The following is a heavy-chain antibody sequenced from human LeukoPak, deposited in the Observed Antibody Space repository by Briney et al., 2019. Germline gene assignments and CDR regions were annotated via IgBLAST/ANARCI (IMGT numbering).Heavy chain of an antibody. CDR2: INPNSGGT. J-gene: IGHJ1*01. Sequence: ASEKVSCKASGYTFTGYYMHWVRQAPGQVLEWMGWINPNSGGTNYAQKFQGRVTMTRDTSISTAYMELSRLRSDDTAVYYCARAEVGATLSHFQHWGQGTLVTVSS. V-gene: IGHV1-2*02. D-gene: IGHD1-26*01. CDR1: GYTFTGYY. CDR3: ARAEVGATLSHFQH.